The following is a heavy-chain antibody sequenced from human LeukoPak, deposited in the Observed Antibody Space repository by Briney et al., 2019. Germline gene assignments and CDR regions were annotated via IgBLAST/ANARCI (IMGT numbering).Heavy chain of an antibody. CDR2: IRSKAYGGTT. J-gene: IGHJ5*02. V-gene: IGHV3-49*04. CDR1: GFTFGDYA. Sequence: GRSLRLSCTASGFTFGDYAMSWVRQAPGKGLEWVGFIRSKAYGGTTEHAASVKGRFTISRDDSKSIAYLQMNSLKTEDTAVYYCTRDYEGDIVLRFDPWGQGTLVTVSS. D-gene: IGHD2-8*01. CDR3: TRDYEGDIVLRFDP.